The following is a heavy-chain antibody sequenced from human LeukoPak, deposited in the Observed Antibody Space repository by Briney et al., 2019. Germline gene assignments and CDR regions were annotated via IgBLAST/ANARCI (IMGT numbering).Heavy chain of an antibody. CDR1: GGSFSGYY. CDR2: INHSGST. Sequence: SETLSLTCAVYGGSFSGYYWSWIRQPPGKGLEWIGEINHSGSTNYNPSLKSRVTISVDTSKNQFSLKLSSVTAADTAVYYCARLPLYYYDSSGYFVFDYWGQGTLVTVSS. V-gene: IGHV4-34*01. CDR3: ARLPLYYYDSSGYFVFDY. D-gene: IGHD3-22*01. J-gene: IGHJ4*02.